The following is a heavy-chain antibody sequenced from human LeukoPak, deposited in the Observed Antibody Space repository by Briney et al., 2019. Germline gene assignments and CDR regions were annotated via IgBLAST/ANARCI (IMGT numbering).Heavy chain of an antibody. Sequence: GGSLRLSCAASGFTFINYAMHWVRQAPGKGLEWVAVISYDGSNKYYADSVKGRFTISRDNSKNTLYLQMNSLRAEDTAVYYCARDILDTYYYDSSGYYPDYWGQGTLVTVSS. CDR3: ARDILDTYYYDSSGYYPDY. V-gene: IGHV3-30-3*01. D-gene: IGHD3-22*01. CDR2: ISYDGSNK. CDR1: GFTFINYA. J-gene: IGHJ4*02.